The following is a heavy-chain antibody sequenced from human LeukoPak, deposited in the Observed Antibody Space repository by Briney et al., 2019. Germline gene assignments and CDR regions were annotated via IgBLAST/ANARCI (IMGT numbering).Heavy chain of an antibody. Sequence: ASVKVSCTASGYTFTSYAMNGVRQAPGQGLEWMGWINTNNGDPTYAQASTGRGVFSLDTSGSTAYLQISRPTAEGPAVHYCARAAPSHYWGGGTL. V-gene: IGHV7-4-1*02. J-gene: IGHJ4*02. CDR3: ARAAPSHY. CDR2: INTNNGDP. CDR1: GYTFTSYA.